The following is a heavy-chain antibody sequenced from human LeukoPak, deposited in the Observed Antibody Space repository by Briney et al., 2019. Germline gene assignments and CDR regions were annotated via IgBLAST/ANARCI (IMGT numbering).Heavy chain of an antibody. J-gene: IGHJ5*02. D-gene: IGHD2-8*02. Sequence: PGGCLRLSCAASKFSFSSYWMHWVRQAPGKGLVWVSRINSDGSRTNYADSVKGRFTISRDNAKNTLYLQMSSLRAEDTAVYYCARVLTGSWDWFDPWGQGTLVTVSS. CDR1: KFSFSSYW. CDR3: ARVLTGSWDWFDP. CDR2: INSDGSRT. V-gene: IGHV3-74*01.